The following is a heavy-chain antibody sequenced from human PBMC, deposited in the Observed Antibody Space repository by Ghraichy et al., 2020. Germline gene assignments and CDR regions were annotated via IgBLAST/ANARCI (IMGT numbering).Heavy chain of an antibody. CDR1: GGSFSGYY. V-gene: IGHV4-34*01. CDR2: INHSGST. Sequence: ESLNISCAVYGGSFSGYYWSWIRQPPGKGLEWIGEINHSGSTNYNPSLKSRVTISVDTSKNQFSLKLSSVTAADTAVYYCASLDGYYDFWSEKDYWGQGTLVTVSS. CDR3: ASLDGYYDFWSEKDY. J-gene: IGHJ4*02. D-gene: IGHD3-3*01.